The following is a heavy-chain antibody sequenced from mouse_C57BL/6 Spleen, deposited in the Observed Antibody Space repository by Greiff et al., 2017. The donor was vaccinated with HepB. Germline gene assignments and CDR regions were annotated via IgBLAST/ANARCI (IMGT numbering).Heavy chain of an antibody. CDR1: GYTFTSYG. J-gene: IGHJ2*01. D-gene: IGHD4-1*01. V-gene: IGHV1-81*01. CDR2: IYPRSGNT. Sequence: VQLQQSGAELVRPGASVKLSCKASGYTFTSYGISWVKQSTGQGLEWIGEIYPRSGNTYYNEKFKGKATLTADKSSSTAYMELRSLTSEDSAVYFCARCEPNWAFDYWGQGTTLTVSS. CDR3: ARCEPNWAFDY.